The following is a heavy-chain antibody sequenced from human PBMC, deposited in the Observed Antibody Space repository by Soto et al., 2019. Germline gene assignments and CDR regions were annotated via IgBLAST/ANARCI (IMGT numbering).Heavy chain of an antibody. D-gene: IGHD2-21*02. CDR3: AKARGLYCGGDCFDAFDV. CDR1: GLTFNSYA. J-gene: IGHJ3*01. V-gene: IGHV3-23*01. CDR2: VDGSGFTS. Sequence: EVQLLESGGGLVQPGGSLRLSCAASGLTFNSYAMTWVRQAPGRGLEWVSGVDGSGFTSYHADSVKGRFTISRDNSKNTLYRQMNSLRAEDTAVYYCAKARGLYCGGDCFDAFDVWGQGAMVSVSS.